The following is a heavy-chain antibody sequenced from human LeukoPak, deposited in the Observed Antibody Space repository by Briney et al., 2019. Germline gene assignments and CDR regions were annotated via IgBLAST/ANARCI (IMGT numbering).Heavy chain of an antibody. V-gene: IGHV4-30-2*01. CDR2: IYHSGST. Sequence: PSETLSLTCTVSGGSISSGGYYWSWIRQPPGKGLEWIGYIYHSGSTYYNPSLKSRVTILLDTPKNQVSLKLNSVTAADTAVYYCARRPAGPTTTRPFDIWGQGTLVTVSS. CDR1: GGSISSGGYY. J-gene: IGHJ3*02. D-gene: IGHD1-26*01. CDR3: ARRPAGPTTTRPFDI.